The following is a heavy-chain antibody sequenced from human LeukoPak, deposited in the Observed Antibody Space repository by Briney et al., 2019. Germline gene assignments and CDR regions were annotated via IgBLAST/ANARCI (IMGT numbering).Heavy chain of an antibody. CDR1: GYTFTSYA. D-gene: IGHD3-10*01. V-gene: IGHV1-3*01. J-gene: IGHJ6*04. CDR2: INAGNGNT. CDR3: ARAGGDYYYYYGMDV. Sequence: ASVRVSCKASGYTFTSYAMHWVRQAPGQRLEWMGWINAGNGNTKYSQKFQGRVTITRDTSASTAYMELSSLRSEDTAVYYCARAGGDYYYYYGMDVWGKGTTVTVSS.